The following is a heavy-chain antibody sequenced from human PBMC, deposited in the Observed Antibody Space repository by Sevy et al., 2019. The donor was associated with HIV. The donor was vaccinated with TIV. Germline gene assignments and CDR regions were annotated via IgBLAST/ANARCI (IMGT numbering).Heavy chain of an antibody. D-gene: IGHD5-18*01. J-gene: IGHJ6*02. CDR2: INPNSGGT. V-gene: IGHV1-2*02. Sequence: ASLKVSCKASGYTFTGYYMHWVRQAPGQGLEWMGWINPNSGGTNYAQKFQGRVTMTRDTSISTAYMELSRLRSDDTAVYYCARDMRRIQLWLPLGYYYYGIDVWGQGTTVTVSS. CDR3: ARDMRRIQLWLPLGYYYYGIDV. CDR1: GYTFTGYY.